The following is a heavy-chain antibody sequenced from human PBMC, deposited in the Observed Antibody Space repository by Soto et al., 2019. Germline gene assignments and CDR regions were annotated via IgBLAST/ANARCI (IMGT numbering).Heavy chain of an antibody. V-gene: IGHV4-59*08. J-gene: IGHJ4*02. Sequence: PSETLSLTCTVSGGSISRYYWSWIRQPPGKGLEWIGYIYYRGNTNYNPSLKSRVTISLDTSKNQFSLKLSSVTAADTAVYYCARHPGYYDILTGYSTYYFDYWGQGILVTVSS. CDR1: GGSISRYY. CDR2: IYYRGNT. D-gene: IGHD3-9*01. CDR3: ARHPGYYDILTGYSTYYFDY.